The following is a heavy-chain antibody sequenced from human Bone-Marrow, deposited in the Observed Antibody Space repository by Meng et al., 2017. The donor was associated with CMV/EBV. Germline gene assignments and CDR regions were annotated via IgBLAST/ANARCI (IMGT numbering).Heavy chain of an antibody. D-gene: IGHD3-22*01. J-gene: IGHJ4*02. CDR2: INHSGST. Sequence: SETLSLTCAVYGGSFSGYYWSWIRQPPGKGLEWIGEINHSGSTNYNPSLKSRVTISVDTSKNQFSLKLSSVTAADTAVYYCARETHYYDSSGYYPFDYWGQGTRVTGSS. V-gene: IGHV4-34*01. CDR3: ARETHYYDSSGYYPFDY. CDR1: GGSFSGYY.